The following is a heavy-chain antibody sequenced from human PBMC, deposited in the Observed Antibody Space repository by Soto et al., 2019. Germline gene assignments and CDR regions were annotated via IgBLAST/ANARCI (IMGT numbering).Heavy chain of an antibody. V-gene: IGHV3-30*18. CDR3: AKDRMGVGVRGYFDY. D-gene: IGHD3-10*01. CDR2: IIYDGSTK. J-gene: IGHJ4*02. CDR1: GFTFSSYG. Sequence: QVQLVESGGGVVQPGRSLRLSCAASGFTFSSYGMHWVRQAPGKGLERVAVIIYDGSTKYYADSVKGRFTISRDNSRSTLYLQMNSLRAEDTAVYYCAKDRMGVGVRGYFDYWGQGTLVTVSS.